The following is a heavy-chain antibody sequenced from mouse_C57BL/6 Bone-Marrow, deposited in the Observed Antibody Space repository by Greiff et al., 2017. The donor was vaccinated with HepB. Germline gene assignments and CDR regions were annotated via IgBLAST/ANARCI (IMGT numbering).Heavy chain of an antibody. D-gene: IGHD3-2*02. V-gene: IGHV1-85*01. CDR2: IYPRDGST. J-gene: IGHJ4*01. Sequence: QVQLQQSGPELVKPGASVKLSCKASGYTFTSYDINWVKQRPGQGLEWIGWIYPRDGSTKYNEKFKGQATLTVDTSSSTAYMELHSLTSEDSAVYFCASRDSSGPYYAMDYWGQGTSVTVSS. CDR1: GYTFTSYD. CDR3: ASRDSSGPYYAMDY.